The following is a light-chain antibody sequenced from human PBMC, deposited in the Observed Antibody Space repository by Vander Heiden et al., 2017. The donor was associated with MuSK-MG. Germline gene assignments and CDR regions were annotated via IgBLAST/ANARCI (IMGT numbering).Light chain of an antibody. CDR2: AAS. CDR1: ENINNY. J-gene: IGKJ3*01. V-gene: IGKV1-39*01. CDR3: QQNYNTPIST. Sequence: DIQMTQSPLSLSASVGDRVTLTCRASENINNYLNWYQQRPGKAPKLLIFAASRLESGVPSRFSGSGSGTDFTLTITSLQPEDFATYYCQQNYNTPISTFGHGTKVDIK.